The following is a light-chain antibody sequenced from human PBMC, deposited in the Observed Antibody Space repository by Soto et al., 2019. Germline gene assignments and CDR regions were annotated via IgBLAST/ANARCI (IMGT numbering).Light chain of an antibody. Sequence: DIEMTQSPSTLSGSVGYRVTITCRASQTISSWLAWYQQKKGKAPKVLIYAASNLQSGVPPRFSGSGYGTDFNLTINSLQPEDVATYFCQQSYRTPITFGQGTRLEIK. J-gene: IGKJ5*01. CDR3: QQSYRTPIT. V-gene: IGKV1-39*01. CDR1: QTISSW. CDR2: AAS.